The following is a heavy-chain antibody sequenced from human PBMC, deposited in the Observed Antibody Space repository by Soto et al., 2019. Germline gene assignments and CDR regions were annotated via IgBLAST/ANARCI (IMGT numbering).Heavy chain of an antibody. CDR3: AKPLYSYVTGVYA. CDR2: ISGSGGST. CDR1: GFTFDDYA. J-gene: IGHJ4*02. Sequence: PGGSLRLSCAASGFTFDDYAMHWVRQAPGKGLEWVSAISGSGGSTYYADSVKGRFTISRDNSKNTLYLQMNSLRAEDTAVYYYAKPLYSYVTGVYAWGEGPLVTFS. V-gene: IGHV3-23*01. D-gene: IGHD3-10*02.